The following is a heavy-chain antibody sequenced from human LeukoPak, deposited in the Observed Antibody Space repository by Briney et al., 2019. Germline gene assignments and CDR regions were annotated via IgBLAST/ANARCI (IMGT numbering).Heavy chain of an antibody. CDR2: IYTSGST. Sequence: SETLSLTCTVSGGSISSYYWSWIRQPAGKGLEWIGRIYTSGSTYYNPSLKSRVTISVDTSKNQFSLKLSSVTAADTAVYYCARHYCSSASCYVDYWGQGTLVTVSS. V-gene: IGHV4-4*07. CDR1: GGSISSYY. J-gene: IGHJ4*02. CDR3: ARHYCSSASCYVDY. D-gene: IGHD2-2*01.